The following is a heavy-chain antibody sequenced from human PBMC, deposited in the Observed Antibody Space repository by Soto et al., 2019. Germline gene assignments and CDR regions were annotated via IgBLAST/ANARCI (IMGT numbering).Heavy chain of an antibody. J-gene: IGHJ6*02. Sequence: PGGSLRLSCAASGFTFSSYEMNWVRQAPGKGLEWVSYISSSGSTIYYADSVKGRFTISRDNAKNSLYLQMNSLRAEDTAVYYCASPTGYYPYGSGSMDVWGQGTTVTVSS. CDR3: ASPTGYYPYGSGSMDV. V-gene: IGHV3-48*03. CDR1: GFTFSSYE. CDR2: ISSSGSTI. D-gene: IGHD1-26*01.